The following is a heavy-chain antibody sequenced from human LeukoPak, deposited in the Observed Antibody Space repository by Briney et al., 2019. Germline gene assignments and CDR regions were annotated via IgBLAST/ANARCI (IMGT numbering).Heavy chain of an antibody. CDR2: INPNSGGT. D-gene: IGHD6-19*01. Sequence: ASVKVSCKASGYTFTGYYMHWVRQAPGQGLEWMGWINPNSGGTNYAQKFQGRVTMTRDTSISTAYVELSRLRSDDTAVYCCARGQRVTVAGEDWFDPWGQGTLVTVSS. V-gene: IGHV1-2*02. CDR3: ARGQRVTVAGEDWFDP. CDR1: GYTFTGYY. J-gene: IGHJ5*02.